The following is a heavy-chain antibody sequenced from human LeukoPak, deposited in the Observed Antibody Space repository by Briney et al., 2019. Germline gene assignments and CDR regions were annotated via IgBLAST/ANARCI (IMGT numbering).Heavy chain of an antibody. CDR3: ARVAIVEYYFDY. Sequence: ASVKVSCKASGGTFSSYAISWVRQAPGQGLEWMGGIIPIFGTANYAQKFQGRVTITTDESTSTAYMELSSLRSEDTAVYYCARVAIVEYYFDYWGQGTLVTVSS. CDR1: GGTFSSYA. J-gene: IGHJ4*02. D-gene: IGHD3-22*01. V-gene: IGHV1-69*05. CDR2: IIPIFGTA.